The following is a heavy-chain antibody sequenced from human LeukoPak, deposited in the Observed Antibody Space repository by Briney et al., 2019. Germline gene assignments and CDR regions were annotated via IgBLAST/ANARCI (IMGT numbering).Heavy chain of an antibody. CDR2: ISSTGSYI. Sequence: GGSLRLSCAASGFTFSSYSMNWVRQAPGEGLEWVSSISSTGSYIYYAGSVKGRFTIFRDNAKKSLFLQINSLRAEDTAVYFCARDRITMIVENAFDIWGQGTMVIVSS. V-gene: IGHV3-21*01. CDR1: GFTFSSYS. CDR3: ARDRITMIVENAFDI. J-gene: IGHJ3*02. D-gene: IGHD3-22*01.